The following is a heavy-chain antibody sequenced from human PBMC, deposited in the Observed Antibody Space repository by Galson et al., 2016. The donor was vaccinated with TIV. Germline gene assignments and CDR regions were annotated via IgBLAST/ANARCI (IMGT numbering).Heavy chain of an antibody. CDR3: ARDPLFGGMDV. Sequence: SLRLSCAASQFPFSDYWMNWIRQAPGKGLEWVATIKLDGSDRYYGDSVKGRFTISRDNAKRLLYLHMSSLRVEDTAVYYCARDPLFGGMDVWGQGATVAVS. CDR1: QFPFSDYW. J-gene: IGHJ6*02. CDR2: IKLDGSDR. D-gene: IGHD3-10*02. V-gene: IGHV3-7*03.